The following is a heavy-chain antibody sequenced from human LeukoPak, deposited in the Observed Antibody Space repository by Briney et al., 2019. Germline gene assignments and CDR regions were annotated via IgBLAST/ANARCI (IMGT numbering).Heavy chain of an antibody. CDR2: ISAYNGNT. CDR1: GYTFTSYG. V-gene: IGHV1-18*01. J-gene: IGHJ4*02. Sequence: ASVKVSCKASGYTFTSYGISWVRQAPGQGLEWMGWISAYNGNTNYAQKLQGRVTMTTDTSTSTAYMELRSLRSDDTAVYYSARGHDYGDYVTTFDYWGQGTLVTVSS. CDR3: ARGHDYGDYVTTFDY. D-gene: IGHD4-17*01.